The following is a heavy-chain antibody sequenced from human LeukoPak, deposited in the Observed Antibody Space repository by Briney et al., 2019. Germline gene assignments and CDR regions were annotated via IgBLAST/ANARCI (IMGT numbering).Heavy chain of an antibody. D-gene: IGHD6-19*01. Sequence: HPGRSLRLSCTTSGFSFGDYAISWVRQAPGKGLEWVSAISGSGGSTYYADSVKGRFTISRDNSKNTLYLQMNSLRAEDTAVYYCAKDESDGPVSGWNYWGQGTLVTVSS. V-gene: IGHV3-23*01. J-gene: IGHJ4*02. CDR3: AKDESDGPVSGWNY. CDR1: GFSFGDYA. CDR2: ISGSGGST.